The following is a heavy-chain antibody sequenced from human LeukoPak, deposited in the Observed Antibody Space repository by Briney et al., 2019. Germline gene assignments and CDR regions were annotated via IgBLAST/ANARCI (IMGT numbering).Heavy chain of an antibody. CDR1: GFTLSNYG. J-gene: IGHJ4*02. CDR3: AAGGEGTYSSDY. Sequence: GGSLRLSCAVSGFTLSNYGMSWVRQAPGKGLEWVGRSKSAAGGGTTDIGAPGQGRCTISRDDSKNTLSLQNNSLEIRATAVFYCAAGGEGTYSSDYWGQGTLVTVSS. D-gene: IGHD1-26*01. CDR2: SKSAAGGGTT. V-gene: IGHV3-15*01.